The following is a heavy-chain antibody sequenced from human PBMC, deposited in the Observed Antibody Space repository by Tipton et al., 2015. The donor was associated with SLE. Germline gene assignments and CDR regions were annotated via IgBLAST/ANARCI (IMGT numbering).Heavy chain of an antibody. V-gene: IGHV4-39*07. D-gene: IGHD3-16*01. Sequence: TLSLTCTVSGGSIRSSRHFRGWIRQPPGKGLEWIGVLYYSGNTYYNPSLKSPVTLSIDTSKNQFSLKMRSVTAADTAVYFCARQRGYYDGTPFPPWNFDLWGRGTQVTVSS. J-gene: IGHJ2*01. CDR3: ARQRGYYDGTPFPPWNFDL. CDR2: LYYSGNT. CDR1: GGSIRSSRHF.